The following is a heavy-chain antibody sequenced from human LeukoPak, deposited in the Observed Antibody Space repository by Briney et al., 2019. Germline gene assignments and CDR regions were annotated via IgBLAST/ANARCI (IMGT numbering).Heavy chain of an antibody. CDR3: ARHSGSYYNFDY. D-gene: IGHD3-10*01. V-gene: IGHV3-21*01. CDR2: ISSSSSYI. J-gene: IGHJ4*02. Sequence: PGGSLRLSCAASGFTFSSYSMNWVRQAPGKGLEWVSSISSSSSYIHYADSVKGRFTISRDNAKNSLYLQMNSLRAEDTAVYYCARHSGSYYNFDYWGQGTLVTVSS. CDR1: GFTFSSYS.